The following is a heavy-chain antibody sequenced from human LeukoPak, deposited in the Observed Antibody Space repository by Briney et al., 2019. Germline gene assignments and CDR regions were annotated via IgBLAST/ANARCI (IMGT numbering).Heavy chain of an antibody. J-gene: IGHJ4*02. CDR1: ATSISDYY. Sequence: PSETLSLTCTVSATSISDYYWSWIRQAPGKGLEWIGDIFYSGSTIYNPSLKSRVTISLETSKNQFSLKLTSVTAADTAVYYCVRVDRGGFDYWGEGTLVTVSS. CDR2: IFYSGST. D-gene: IGHD2-15*01. CDR3: VRVDRGGFDY. V-gene: IGHV4-59*01.